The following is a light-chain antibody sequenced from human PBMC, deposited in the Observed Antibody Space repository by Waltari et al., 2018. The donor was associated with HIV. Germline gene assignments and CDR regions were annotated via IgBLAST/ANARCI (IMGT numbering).Light chain of an antibody. CDR1: QSLYTY. CDR2: AAS. Sequence: DIQMTQSPSSLSASVGDRVAITCRSSQSLYTYLNWYQQKPGKAPNLLIYAASSLQSGVPSRFSGSGSGTDFTLTISSLQPEDFATYYCQQSYITPLTFGPGTKVDIK. CDR3: QQSYITPLT. V-gene: IGKV1-39*01. J-gene: IGKJ3*01.